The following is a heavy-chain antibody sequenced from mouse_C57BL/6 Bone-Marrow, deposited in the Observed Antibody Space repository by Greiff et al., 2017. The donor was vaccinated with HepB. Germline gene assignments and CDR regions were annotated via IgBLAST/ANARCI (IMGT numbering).Heavy chain of an antibody. CDR1: GYTFTDYE. CDR3: EELGLSFDY. Sequence: VQLQESGAELVRPGASVTLSCKASGYTFTDYEMHWVKQTPVHGLEWIGAIDPETGGTAYNQKFKGKAILTADKSSSTAYMELRSLTSEDSAVYYCEELGLSFDYWGQGTTLTVSS. V-gene: IGHV1-15*01. CDR2: IDPETGGT. J-gene: IGHJ2*01. D-gene: IGHD4-1*01.